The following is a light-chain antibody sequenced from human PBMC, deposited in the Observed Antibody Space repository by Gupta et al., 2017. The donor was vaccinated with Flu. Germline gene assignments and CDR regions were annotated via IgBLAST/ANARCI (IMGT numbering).Light chain of an antibody. J-gene: IGKJ1*01. CDR3: LQDDNWPAWT. CDR2: DAY. V-gene: IGKV3-15*01. CDR1: QSIRSK. Sequence: ATLSASPGERATLSCMASQSIRSKLGWQKQKPGQAPRLLIYDAYTRHTRIPGRFSDSGCGKELPLTINSRHTEDIAVYYFLQDDNWPAWTLGQGTKVEIK.